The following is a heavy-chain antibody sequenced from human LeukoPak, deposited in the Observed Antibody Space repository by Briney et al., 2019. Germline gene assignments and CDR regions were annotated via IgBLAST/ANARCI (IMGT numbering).Heavy chain of an antibody. CDR1: AFTFSSYW. Sequence: GGSLRLSCAASAFTFSSYWMTWVRQAPGKGLEWVANISPSGTETYYVDPFKGRFTISRDNARNLLFLQMSTLRADDTAVYFCGGFGYEAGVDLWGQGTLVAVSS. J-gene: IGHJ4*02. V-gene: IGHV3-7*01. CDR3: GGFGYEAGVDL. CDR2: ISPSGTET. D-gene: IGHD2-15*01.